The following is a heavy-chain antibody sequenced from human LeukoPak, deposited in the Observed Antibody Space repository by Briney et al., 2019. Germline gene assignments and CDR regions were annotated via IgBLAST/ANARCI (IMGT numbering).Heavy chain of an antibody. CDR2: IYYSGST. J-gene: IGHJ4*02. CDR1: GGSISSSSYY. CDR3: ASGGSCSALCLGNF. D-gene: IGHD2-15*01. V-gene: IGHV4-39*01. Sequence: PSETLSLTCTFSGGSISSSSYYWGWIRQPPGKGLEWIGSIYYSGSTYYNSSLKSRVTISVDTSKNQFSLKLNSVTAADTAVYYCASGGSCSALCLGNFWGQGTLVTVSS.